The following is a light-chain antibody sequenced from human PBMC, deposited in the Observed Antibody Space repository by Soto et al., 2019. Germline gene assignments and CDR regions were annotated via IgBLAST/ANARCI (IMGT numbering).Light chain of an antibody. CDR2: EVS. Sequence: QSVLTQPSSVSGSPGQSITISCTGTSRDVGGYNYVSWYQQHPGKAPKLMIYEVSTRPSGVSNRFSGSKSGNTASLTISGLQAEDEADYYCSSYTSSTTLYVFGTGTKVTVL. CDR1: SRDVGGYNY. CDR3: SSYTSSTTLYV. V-gene: IGLV2-14*01. J-gene: IGLJ1*01.